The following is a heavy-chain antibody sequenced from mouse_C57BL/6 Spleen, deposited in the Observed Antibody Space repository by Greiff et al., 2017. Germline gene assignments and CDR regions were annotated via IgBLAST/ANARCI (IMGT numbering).Heavy chain of an antibody. CDR1: GYTFTDHT. V-gene: IGHV1-78*01. D-gene: IGHD2-4*01. CDR3: ARYYDYDSYAMDY. J-gene: IGHJ4*01. CDR2: IYPRDGST. Sequence: VQVVESDAELVKPGASVKISCKVSGYTFTDHTIHWMKQRPEQGLEWIGYIYPRDGSTKYNEKFKGKATLTADKSSSTAYMQLSSLTSEDSAVYFCARYYDYDSYAMDYWGTGTSVTVSS.